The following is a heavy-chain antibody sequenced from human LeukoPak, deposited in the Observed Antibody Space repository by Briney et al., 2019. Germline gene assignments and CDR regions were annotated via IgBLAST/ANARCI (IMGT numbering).Heavy chain of an antibody. CDR3: ARDRPHNWFDP. CDR2: IDIDGSST. J-gene: IGHJ5*02. CDR1: GFTFSSYW. V-gene: IGHV3-74*01. Sequence: PGGSLRLSCSASGFTFSSYWMHWVRQAPGNGLVWVSRIDIDGSSTTYADSVKGRFTISRDNAKNTLYLQMNNLRAEDTAVYYCARDRPHNWFDPWGQGTLVTVSS.